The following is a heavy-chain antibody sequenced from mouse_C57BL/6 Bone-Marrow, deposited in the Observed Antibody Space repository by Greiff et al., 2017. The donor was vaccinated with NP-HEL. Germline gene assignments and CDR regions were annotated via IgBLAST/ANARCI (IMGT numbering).Heavy chain of an antibody. D-gene: IGHD2-4*01. CDR1: GFSFNTYA. CDR3: VRQRDYDDFDY. CDR2: IRSKSNNYAT. Sequence: EVKVEESGGGLVQPKGSLKLSCAASGFSFNTYAMNWVRQAPGKGLEWVARIRSKSNNYATYYADSVKDRFTISRDDSESMLYLQMNNLKAEDTAMYYCVRQRDYDDFDYWGQGTTLTVSS. J-gene: IGHJ2*01. V-gene: IGHV10-1*01.